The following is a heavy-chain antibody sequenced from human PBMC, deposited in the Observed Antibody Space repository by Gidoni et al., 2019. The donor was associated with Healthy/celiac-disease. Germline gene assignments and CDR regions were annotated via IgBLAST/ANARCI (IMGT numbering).Heavy chain of an antibody. V-gene: IGHV4-34*01. CDR3: ARAVTVLEQNFSPNAFDI. Sequence: QVQLQQWGAGLLKPSATLSPTCAAYGGSFSGSYWSWIRHPPGKGLEWIGEIKHSGSTNYNPSLKIRVAIAVDTSRNQFSLKLSSVTAADTAVYYCARAVTVLEQNFSPNAFDIWGQGTMVTVSS. CDR2: IKHSGST. J-gene: IGHJ3*02. CDR1: GGSFSGSY. D-gene: IGHD2-8*01.